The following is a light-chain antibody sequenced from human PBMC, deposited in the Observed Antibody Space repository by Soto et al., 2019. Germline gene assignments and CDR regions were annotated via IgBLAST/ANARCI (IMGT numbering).Light chain of an antibody. CDR2: GAS. CDR3: AQGVSSTLPL. V-gene: IGKV1-39*01. CDR1: QSISTF. Sequence: DIQMTQSPSSLSASVGDRVTITCRASQSISTFLNWYQQKPGKAPKLLIYGASNLESGVPSTFSGSGSGTDFTLTISSLQPVDFATYDCAQGVSSTLPLFGGGTKVDIK. J-gene: IGKJ4*01.